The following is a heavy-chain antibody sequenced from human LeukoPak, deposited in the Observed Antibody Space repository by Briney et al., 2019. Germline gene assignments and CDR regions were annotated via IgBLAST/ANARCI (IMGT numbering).Heavy chain of an antibody. Sequence: GRSLRLSCAASGFTFSSYGMHWVRQAPGKGLEWVAVIWYDGSNKYYADSVKGRFTISRDNSKNTLYLQMNSLRAEDTAVYYCARDGGSSWPYYYYGMDVWGQGTTVTVSS. CDR2: IWYDGSNK. J-gene: IGHJ6*02. CDR3: ARDGGSSWPYYYYGMDV. V-gene: IGHV3-30*19. D-gene: IGHD6-13*01. CDR1: GFTFSSYG.